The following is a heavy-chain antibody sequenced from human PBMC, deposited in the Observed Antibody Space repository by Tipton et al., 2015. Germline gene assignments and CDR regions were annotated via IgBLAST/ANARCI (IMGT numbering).Heavy chain of an antibody. J-gene: IGHJ4*02. CDR2: ICSSGNA. V-gene: IGHV4-38-2*02. CDR1: GYSLSTGHC. Sequence: TLSLTCNVSGYSLSTGHCWGWVRLSPGKGLEWVANICSSGNAYYNPSLKSRVTISIDRFKNQFSLKLSSVTAADTAVYYCASPSLPHDRGDYYFQSWGQGSLVTVSS. CDR3: ASPSLPHDRGDYYFQS. D-gene: IGHD2-21*02.